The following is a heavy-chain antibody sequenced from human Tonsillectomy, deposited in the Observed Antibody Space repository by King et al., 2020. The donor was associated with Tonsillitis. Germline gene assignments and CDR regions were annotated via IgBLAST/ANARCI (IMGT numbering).Heavy chain of an antibody. D-gene: IGHD3-3*01. CDR1: GSSISSGYY. CDR2: IYHSGST. V-gene: IGHV4-38-2*02. J-gene: IGHJ4*02. CDR3: ARDAPQNGDTIFGVVPLDY. Sequence: QLQESGPGLVKPSETLSLTCTVSGSSISSGYYWGWIRQPPGKGLEWIGSIYHSGSTYYNPPLKSRVTISVDTSKNQFSLKLSSVTAADTAVYYCARDAPQNGDTIFGVVPLDYWGQGTLVTVSS.